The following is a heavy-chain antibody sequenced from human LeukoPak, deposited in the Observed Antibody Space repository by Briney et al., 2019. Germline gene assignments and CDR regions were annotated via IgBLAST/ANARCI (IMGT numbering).Heavy chain of an antibody. D-gene: IGHD6-6*01. J-gene: IGHJ5*02. Sequence: GGSLRLSCVASGFSFSSDWMTWVRQAPGKGLEWVANMNQDGSQKYYVDSVKGRFTISRDNAKNSLYLQMNSLRAEDTAVYYCARALAARPRVGFDPWGQGTLVTVSS. V-gene: IGHV3-7*04. CDR3: ARALAARPRVGFDP. CDR1: GFSFSSDW. CDR2: MNQDGSQK.